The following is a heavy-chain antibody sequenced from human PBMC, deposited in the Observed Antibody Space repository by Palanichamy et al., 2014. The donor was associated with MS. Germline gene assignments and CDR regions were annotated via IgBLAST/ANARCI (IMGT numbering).Heavy chain of an antibody. D-gene: IGHD2-8*01. Sequence: QVQLQESGPGLVKPSQTLSLICTVSGGSISSGGYYWSWIRQHPGKGLEWMGYIYYSGSTYYNPSLKGRVTISADTSKIQFSLKLTSVTAADTAVYYCARGRSVFALDLGYEAFDIWGQGTMVTVSS. CDR2: IYYSGST. CDR1: GGSISSGGYY. J-gene: IGHJ3*02. CDR3: ARGRSVFALDLGYEAFDI. V-gene: IGHV4-31*03.